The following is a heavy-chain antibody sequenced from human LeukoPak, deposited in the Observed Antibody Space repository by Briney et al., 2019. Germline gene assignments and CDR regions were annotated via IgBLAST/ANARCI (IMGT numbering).Heavy chain of an antibody. D-gene: IGHD4-23*01. CDR1: GFTFSSYA. Sequence: GGSLRLSCAASGFTFSSYAMSWVRQAPGKGLEWVSAISGSGGSTYYADSVKGRFTISRGNSKNTLYLQMNSLRAEDTAVYYCAKEKDYGGNSWYYYGMDVWGQGTTVTVSS. V-gene: IGHV3-23*01. CDR3: AKEKDYGGNSWYYYGMDV. J-gene: IGHJ6*02. CDR2: ISGSGGST.